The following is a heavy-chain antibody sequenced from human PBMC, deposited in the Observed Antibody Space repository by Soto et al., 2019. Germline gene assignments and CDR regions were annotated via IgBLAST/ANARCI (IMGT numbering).Heavy chain of an antibody. Sequence: EVQLVESGGGLVQPGGSLRLSCADSGFSSSPFWMTWVRQAPGKGLEWVALIKQDGSEELYVDSVKGRFTISRDNAKNSGYLQMDSRRVEGTAVYYCTGGSGWLQTDGGQGTLVTVSS. CDR2: IKQDGSEE. J-gene: IGHJ4*02. CDR1: GFSSSPFW. V-gene: IGHV3-7*04. D-gene: IGHD6-19*01. CDR3: TGGSGWLQTD.